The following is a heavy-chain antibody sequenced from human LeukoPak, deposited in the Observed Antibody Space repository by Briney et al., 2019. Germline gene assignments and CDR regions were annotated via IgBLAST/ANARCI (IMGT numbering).Heavy chain of an antibody. CDR1: GYTFTSYG. CDR3: ARGPRYSSGWDEKQNFDY. CDR2: ISAYNGNT. D-gene: IGHD6-19*01. V-gene: IGHV1-18*01. Sequence: ASVKVSCKASGYTFTSYGITWVRQAPGQGLEWMGCISAYNGNTNYAQKVQGRVTMTTDTSTTTAYMELRSLRSDDTAVYYCARGPRYSSGWDEKQNFDYWGQGTLVTVSS. J-gene: IGHJ4*02.